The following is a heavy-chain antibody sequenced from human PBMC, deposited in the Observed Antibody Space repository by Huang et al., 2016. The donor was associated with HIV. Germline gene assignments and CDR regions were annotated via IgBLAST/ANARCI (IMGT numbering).Heavy chain of an antibody. V-gene: IGHV1-24*01. Sequence: QGQLIQSGAEVKKPGASVKVSCKVSGNTLSKLSMSWVRQAPGRGLEWMVGFDRETGETIYAQKFQDRGSVTMDTSTDTAYMELSSLRSDDTAVYYCAADKFNHGFDLWGRGTLVTVSS. J-gene: IGHJ2*01. CDR1: GNTLSKLS. CDR3: AADKFNHGFDL. D-gene: IGHD2-15*01. CDR2: FDRETGET.